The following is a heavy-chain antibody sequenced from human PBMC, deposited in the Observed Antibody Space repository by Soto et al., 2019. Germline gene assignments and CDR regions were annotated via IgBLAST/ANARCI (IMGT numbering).Heavy chain of an antibody. CDR2: IWYDGSNK. CDR3: ARNIGTPPRHFDY. CDR1: GFTFSSYG. Sequence: PGGSLRLSCAASGFTFSSYGMHWVRQAPGKGLEWVAVIWYDGSNKYYADSVKGRFTIFRDNSKNTVYLQMNSLRDEDTAVYYCARNIGTPPRHFDYWGQGTLVTVS. J-gene: IGHJ4*02. V-gene: IGHV3-33*01. D-gene: IGHD6-13*01.